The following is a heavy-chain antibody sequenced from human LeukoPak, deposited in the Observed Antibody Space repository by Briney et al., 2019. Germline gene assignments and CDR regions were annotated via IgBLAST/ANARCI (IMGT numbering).Heavy chain of an antibody. V-gene: IGHV3-30-3*01. Sequence: GGSLRLSCAASRFTFSSYAIHWVRQAPGKGLEWVAVISHDGSNKNYADSVKGRFTISRDNSKNTLYLQMNSLRAEDTAVYYCAKDSLAVAGLDYWGQGTLVTVSS. CDR3: AKDSLAVAGLDY. CDR2: ISHDGSNK. J-gene: IGHJ4*02. D-gene: IGHD6-19*01. CDR1: RFTFSSYA.